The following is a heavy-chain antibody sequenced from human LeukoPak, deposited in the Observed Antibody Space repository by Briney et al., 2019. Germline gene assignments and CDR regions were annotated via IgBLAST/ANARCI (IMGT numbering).Heavy chain of an antibody. CDR1: GGSISSSNW. D-gene: IGHD3-3*01. CDR2: IYHSGST. V-gene: IGHV4-4*02. CDR3: ARCLRFLSHYMDV. Sequence: SETLSLTCAVSGGSISSSNWWSWVRQPPGKGLEWIGEIYHSGSTNYNPSLKSRVTISVDKSKNQFSLKLSSVTAADTAVYYCARCLRFLSHYMDVWGKGTTVTVSS. J-gene: IGHJ6*03.